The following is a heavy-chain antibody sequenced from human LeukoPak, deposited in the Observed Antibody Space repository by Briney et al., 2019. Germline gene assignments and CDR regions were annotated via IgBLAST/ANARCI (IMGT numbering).Heavy chain of an antibody. CDR3: ARASLRYYYGSGSSTPYYFDY. CDR2: VVPIFGTA. CDR1: GGTFSSYA. Sequence: SGKVSCKASGGTFSSYAISWVRQAPGQGLEWMGGVVPIFGTANYAQKFQGRVTITADDSTGTAYMELSSLRSEDTAVYYCARASLRYYYGSGSSTPYYFDYWGQGTLVTVSS. D-gene: IGHD3-10*01. J-gene: IGHJ4*02. V-gene: IGHV1-69*13.